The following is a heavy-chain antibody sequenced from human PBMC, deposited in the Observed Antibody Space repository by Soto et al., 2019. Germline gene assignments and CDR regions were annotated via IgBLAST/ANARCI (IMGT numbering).Heavy chain of an antibody. V-gene: IGHV3-33*01. CDR3: ARESGALTVTRYDWFDP. Sequence: QVQLVESGGGVVQPGRSLRLSCAASGFTFSSYGMQWVRQAPGKGLDWVAVIWYDGSNKYYADSVKGRFTISRDNSKNTLYLQMNILRAEDTAVYYCARESGALTVTRYDWFDPWGQGTLVTVSS. J-gene: IGHJ5*02. CDR2: IWYDGSNK. CDR1: GFTFSSYG. D-gene: IGHD4-4*01.